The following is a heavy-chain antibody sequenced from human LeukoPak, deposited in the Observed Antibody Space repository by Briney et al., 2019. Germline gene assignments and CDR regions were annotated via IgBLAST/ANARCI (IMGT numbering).Heavy chain of an antibody. CDR1: GGSISSSSYY. D-gene: IGHD1-7*01. Sequence: SETLSLTCTVSGGSISSSSYYWGWIRQPPGKGLEWIGSIYYSGSTYYNPSLKSRVTISVDTSKNQFSLKLSSVTAADTAVYYCAKDYIGNYDENDAFDIWGQGTMVTVSS. V-gene: IGHV4-39*02. CDR2: IYYSGST. J-gene: IGHJ3*02. CDR3: AKDYIGNYDENDAFDI.